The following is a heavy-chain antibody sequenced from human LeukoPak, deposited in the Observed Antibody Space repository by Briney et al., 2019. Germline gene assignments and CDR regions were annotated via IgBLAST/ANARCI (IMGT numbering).Heavy chain of an antibody. D-gene: IGHD4-11*01. CDR2: IYYSGST. CDR1: GGSISSGGYY. V-gene: IGHV4-31*03. Sequence: SQTLSLTCTVSGGSISSGGYYWSWIRQHAGKGLELIGYIYYSGSTSYNPSLKSRVTISVDTSKNHFSLNLSSVTAADTAVYYRARGNGYSNQNWFDPWGQGTLVTVSS. J-gene: IGHJ5*02. CDR3: ARGNGYSNQNWFDP.